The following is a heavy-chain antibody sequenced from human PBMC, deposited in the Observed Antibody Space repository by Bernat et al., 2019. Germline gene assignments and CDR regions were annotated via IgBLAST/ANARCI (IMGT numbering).Heavy chain of an antibody. J-gene: IGHJ6*02. CDR3: ARTTTTPQRTYYGLYYYYYYGMDV. Sequence: EVQLVESGGGLVQPGGSLRLSCAASGFTFSSYSMNWVRQAPGKGLEWVSYISSSSSTIYYADSVKGRFTISRDNAKNSLYLQMNSLRAEDTAVYYCARTTTTPQRTYYGLYYYYYYGMDVWGQGTTVTVSS. CDR1: GFTFSSYS. CDR2: ISSSSSTI. D-gene: IGHD3-10*01. V-gene: IGHV3-48*01.